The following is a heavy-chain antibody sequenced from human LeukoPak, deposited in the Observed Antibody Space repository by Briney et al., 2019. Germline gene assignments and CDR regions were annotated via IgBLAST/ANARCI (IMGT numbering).Heavy chain of an antibody. Sequence: PGGSLRLSCAASGFTFSSYSMNWVRQAPGKGLEWVSYISSSSSTIYYADSVKGRFTISRDNSKNTLYLQMNSLRAEDTAVYYCAKARWGFGESYWGQGTLVTVSS. D-gene: IGHD3-10*01. CDR3: AKARWGFGESY. CDR2: ISSSSSTI. J-gene: IGHJ4*02. CDR1: GFTFSSYS. V-gene: IGHV3-48*01.